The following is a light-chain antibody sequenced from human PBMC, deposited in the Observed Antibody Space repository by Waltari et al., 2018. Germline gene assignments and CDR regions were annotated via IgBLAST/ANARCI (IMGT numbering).Light chain of an antibody. CDR3: QQRRNWPLT. CDR2: DTS. Sequence: DIVLTQSPAILSLSPGERASLSCRARQSVTNYLAWYQQKPGQAPRLLIYDTSNRATGLPARFSGSGFGTYFTLTISSLEPEDFAVYYCQQRRNWPLTFGGGTKVEIK. J-gene: IGKJ4*01. CDR1: QSVTNY. V-gene: IGKV3-11*01.